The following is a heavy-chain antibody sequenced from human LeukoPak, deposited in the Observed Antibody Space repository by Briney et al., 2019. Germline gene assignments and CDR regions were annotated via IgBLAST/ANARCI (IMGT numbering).Heavy chain of an antibody. V-gene: IGHV3-53*01. Sequence: GGSLRLSCTVSGFTVSSNSWSWVRQAPGKRLEWVSFIYSGGNTHYSDSVKGRFTISRDNSKNTLYLQMNSLRAEDTAIYYCARRAGEYSHPYDYWGQGTLVTVSS. CDR3: ARRAGEYSHPYDY. CDR1: GFTVSSNS. CDR2: IYSGGNT. J-gene: IGHJ4*02. D-gene: IGHD2-15*01.